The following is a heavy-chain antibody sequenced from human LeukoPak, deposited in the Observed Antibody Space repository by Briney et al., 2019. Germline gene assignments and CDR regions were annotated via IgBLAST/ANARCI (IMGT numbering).Heavy chain of an antibody. CDR1: GGSISSYY. CDR2: IYTSGST. D-gene: IGHD3-22*01. CDR3: ARHDYYDSSGYYPYNWFDP. J-gene: IGHJ5*02. V-gene: IGHV4-4*07. Sequence: SETLSLTCTVSGGSISSYYWSWIRQPAGKGLEWIGRIYTSGSTNYNPSLKSRVTMSVDTSKNQFSLKLSSVTAADTAVYYCARHDYYDSSGYYPYNWFDPWGQETLVTVSS.